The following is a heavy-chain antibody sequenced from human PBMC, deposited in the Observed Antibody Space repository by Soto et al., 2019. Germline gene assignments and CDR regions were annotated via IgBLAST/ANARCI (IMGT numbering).Heavy chain of an antibody. V-gene: IGHV1-3*01. J-gene: IGHJ4*02. CDR2: MHAGDGNT. Sequence: QVQLVQSGAEVKKPGASVKVSCKASGYNFTSYAMHWVRQAPGQRLEWREWMHAGDGNTKYSQTFQGRVTITSDTSGTTAYMEPSSMSSEDPAVYYGVVVPSAINWGQGTLVTVAS. CDR1: GYNFTSYA. D-gene: IGHD2-2*01. CDR3: VVVPSAIN.